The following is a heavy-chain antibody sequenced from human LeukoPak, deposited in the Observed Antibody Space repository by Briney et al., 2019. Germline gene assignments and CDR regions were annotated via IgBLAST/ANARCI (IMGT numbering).Heavy chain of an antibody. Sequence: SETLSLTCTVSGGSISSSSYYWGWIRQPPGKGLEWIGSIYYSGSTYYNPSLKSRVTISVDTSKNQFSLKLSSVTAADTAVYYCARGGREYYYGSGIDYFDYWGQGTLVTVSS. V-gene: IGHV4-39*07. CDR2: IYYSGST. D-gene: IGHD3-10*01. CDR3: ARGGREYYYGSGIDYFDY. J-gene: IGHJ4*02. CDR1: GGSISSSSYY.